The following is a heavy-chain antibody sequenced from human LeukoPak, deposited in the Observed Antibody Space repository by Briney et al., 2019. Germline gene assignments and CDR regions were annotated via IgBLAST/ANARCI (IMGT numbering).Heavy chain of an antibody. J-gene: IGHJ4*02. CDR3: ARDLQGQGLVRGDLDY. Sequence: GGSLRLSCAASGFTFSSYEMNWVRQAPGKGLEWVSYISSSGSTIYYADSVKGRFTISRDNAKNSLYLQMNSLRAEDTAVYYCARDLQGQGLVRGDLDYWGQGTLVTVSS. CDR2: ISSSGSTI. V-gene: IGHV3-48*03. D-gene: IGHD6-19*01. CDR1: GFTFSSYE.